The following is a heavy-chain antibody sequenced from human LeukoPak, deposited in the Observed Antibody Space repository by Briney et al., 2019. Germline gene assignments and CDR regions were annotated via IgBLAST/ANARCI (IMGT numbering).Heavy chain of an antibody. Sequence: SETLSLTCAVYGGSFSGYYWSWIRQPPGKGLEWIGEINHGGSTNYNPSLKSRATISVDTSKNQISLKLSSVTAADTAVYYCARVAVDGYFNSRYYYQYGMDVWGQGTTVTVSS. CDR2: INHGGST. J-gene: IGHJ6*02. D-gene: IGHD3-9*01. CDR1: GGSFSGYY. CDR3: ARVAVDGYFNSRYYYQYGMDV. V-gene: IGHV4-34*01.